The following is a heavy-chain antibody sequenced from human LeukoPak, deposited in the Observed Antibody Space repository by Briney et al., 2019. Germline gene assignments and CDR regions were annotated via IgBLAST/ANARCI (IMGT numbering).Heavy chain of an antibody. CDR3: AKDAQRGFDYSNSLES. Sequence: GGSLTLSRAASGFTYSHYGMHWVRQVPGKGLEWVAVIWSDGTEKYYGDAVKGRFTISRDNSMKTLYLQMNSLRGDDTAVYCCAKDAQRGFDYSNSLESWGQGTLVTVSS. D-gene: IGHD4-11*01. CDR1: GFTYSHYG. J-gene: IGHJ5*01. V-gene: IGHV3-33*06. CDR2: IWSDGTEK.